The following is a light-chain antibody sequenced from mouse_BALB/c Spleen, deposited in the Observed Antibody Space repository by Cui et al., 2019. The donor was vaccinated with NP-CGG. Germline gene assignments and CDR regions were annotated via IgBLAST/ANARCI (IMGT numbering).Light chain of an antibody. CDR2: GTS. CDR1: TGPVTTSNY. J-gene: IGLJ1*01. CDR3: ALWYSNHWV. V-gene: IGLV1*01. Sequence: QAVVTQESALTTSPGETVTLTCRSSTGPVTTSNYANWVQEKPDHLFTGLMGGTSNRAPGFPARFSGSLIGDKAALTITGAQTEDEAIYFCALWYSNHWVFGGGTDLTVL.